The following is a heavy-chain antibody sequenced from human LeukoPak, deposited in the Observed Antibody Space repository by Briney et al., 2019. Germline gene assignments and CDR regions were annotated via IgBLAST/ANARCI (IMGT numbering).Heavy chain of an antibody. CDR1: GGSFSGYC. J-gene: IGHJ4*02. D-gene: IGHD3-22*01. CDR3: SRSKLVRYYYDSSGYYRFDY. Sequence: SETLSLTCAVYGGSFSGYCWSWIRQPPGKGLEWIGEINHSGSTNYNPSLKSRVTISVATSKNQFSLKLSSVTPAATAVYYCSRSKLVRYYYDSSGYYRFDYWGQGTLVTVSS. CDR2: INHSGST. V-gene: IGHV4-34*01.